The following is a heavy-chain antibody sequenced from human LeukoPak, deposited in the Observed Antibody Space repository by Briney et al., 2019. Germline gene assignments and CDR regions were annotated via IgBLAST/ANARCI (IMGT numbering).Heavy chain of an antibody. Sequence: PSETLSLTCTVPGGSISSYYWSWIRQPPGKGLEWIGYIYTSGNTNYNPSLKSRVTISVDTSKNQFSLKLSSVTAADTAVYYCARLVRLSAFDIWGQGTMVTVSS. CDR1: GGSISSYY. D-gene: IGHD2-21*01. CDR2: IYTSGNT. J-gene: IGHJ3*02. CDR3: ARLVRLSAFDI. V-gene: IGHV4-4*09.